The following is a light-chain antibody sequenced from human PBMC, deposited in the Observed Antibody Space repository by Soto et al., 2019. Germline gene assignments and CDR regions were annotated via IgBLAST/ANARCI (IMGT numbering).Light chain of an antibody. CDR1: QSIGDA. V-gene: IGKV1-27*01. CDR3: QQRNVWPPVT. J-gene: IGKJ5*01. CDR2: AAS. Sequence: DIQMTQSPSTLSASVGDRVTVTCRASQSIGDALAWYQQKPGKVPKLLIYAASTLQSGVPSRFSGSGSGTDFTLTISSLEPEDSAVYYCQQRNVWPPVTFGQGTRLEIK.